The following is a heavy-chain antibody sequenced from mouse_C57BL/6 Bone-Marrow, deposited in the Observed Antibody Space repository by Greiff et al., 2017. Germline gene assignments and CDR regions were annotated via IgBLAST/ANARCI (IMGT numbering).Heavy chain of an antibody. J-gene: IGHJ3*01. D-gene: IGHD2-4*01. CDR1: GYSITSGYY. V-gene: IGHV3-6*01. Sequence: EVQLQESGPGLVKPSQSLSLTCSVTGYSITSGYYWNWIRQFPGNKLEWMGYISYDGSNNYNPSLKNRISITRDTSKNQFFLKLNSVTTEDTATYYCAREDYDRFAYWGQGTLVTVSA. CDR3: AREDYDRFAY. CDR2: ISYDGSN.